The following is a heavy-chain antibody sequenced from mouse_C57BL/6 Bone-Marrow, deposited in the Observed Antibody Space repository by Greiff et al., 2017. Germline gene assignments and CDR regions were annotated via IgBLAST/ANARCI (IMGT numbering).Heavy chain of an antibody. D-gene: IGHD3-3*01. CDR2: ISSGGDYI. Sequence: DVMLVESGEGLVKPGGSLKLSCAASGFTFSSYAMSWVRQTPEKRLEWVAYISSGGDYIYYADTVKGRFTISRDNARNTLYLQMSSLKSEDTAMYYCTRDRGWEAWFAYWGQGTLVTVSA. CDR1: GFTFSSYA. J-gene: IGHJ3*01. CDR3: TRDRGWEAWFAY. V-gene: IGHV5-9-1*02.